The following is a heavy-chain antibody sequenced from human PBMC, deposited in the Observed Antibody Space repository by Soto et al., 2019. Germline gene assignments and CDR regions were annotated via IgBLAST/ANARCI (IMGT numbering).Heavy chain of an antibody. CDR2: INNYNGIT. D-gene: IGHD6-13*01. J-gene: IGHJ4*02. Sequence: QVQLVQSGAEVKKPGASVKVSCKASGYTFTNYGISWVRQAPGQGLEWMGWINNYNGITTYGQKFQGRVTMTTDTATSTADMELRSLRSDDTAVYYCARRGIDYWGQGTLVTVSS. CDR1: GYTFTNYG. V-gene: IGHV1-18*01. CDR3: ARRGIDY.